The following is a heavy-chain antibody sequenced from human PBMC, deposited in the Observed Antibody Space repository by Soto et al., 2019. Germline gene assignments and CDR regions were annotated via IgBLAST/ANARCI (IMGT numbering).Heavy chain of an antibody. CDR1: GFTFSSYG. V-gene: IGHV3-30*18. J-gene: IGHJ6*02. Sequence: PGGSLRLSCAASGFTFSSYGMHWVRQAPGKGLEWVAVISYDGSNKYYADSVKGRFTISRDNSKNTLYLQMNSLRAEDTAVYYCAKDLIHGDYYYYYGMDVWGQGTTVTV. D-gene: IGHD4-17*01. CDR2: ISYDGSNK. CDR3: AKDLIHGDYYYYYGMDV.